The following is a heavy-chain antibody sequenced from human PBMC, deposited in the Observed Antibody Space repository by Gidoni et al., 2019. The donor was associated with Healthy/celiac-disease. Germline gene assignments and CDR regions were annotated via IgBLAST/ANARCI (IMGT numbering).Heavy chain of an antibody. D-gene: IGHD3-22*01. J-gene: IGHJ4*02. Sequence: QVQLVQSGAEVKKPGSSVKVSCKASGGPFSSYALSWVRQAPGQGLEWMGGIIPIFGTANYAQKFQGRVTITADKTTSTAYMELSSLRSEDTAVYYCARGANYYDSSGYNYWGQGTLVTVSS. CDR1: GGPFSSYA. CDR2: IIPIFGTA. V-gene: IGHV1-69*06. CDR3: ARGANYYDSSGYNY.